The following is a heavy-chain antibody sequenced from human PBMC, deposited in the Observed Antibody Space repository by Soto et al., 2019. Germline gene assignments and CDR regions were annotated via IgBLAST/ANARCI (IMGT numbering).Heavy chain of an antibody. D-gene: IGHD5-12*01. CDR3: ARDRGYSGAWEEMDV. J-gene: IGHJ6*02. V-gene: IGHV3-11*01. CDR2: ISSSGSTI. Sequence: GGSLRLSCAASGFTFSDYYMSWIRQAPGKGLEWVSYISSSGSTIYYADSVKGRFTISRDNAKNSLYLQMNSLRAEDTAVYYFARDRGYSGAWEEMDVWGQGTTVTVSS. CDR1: GFTFSDYY.